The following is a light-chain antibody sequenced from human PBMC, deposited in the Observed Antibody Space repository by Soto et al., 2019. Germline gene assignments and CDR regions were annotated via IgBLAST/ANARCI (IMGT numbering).Light chain of an antibody. Sequence: EIVLTQSPVTLSLSPGERATLSCRASQSVSSYLAWYQQKPGQAPRLLIYDASNRATGIPARFSGSGSGTDFTLTISSLEPEYFAVYYCQQRSNWPPITFGGGTKVEIK. CDR1: QSVSSY. CDR2: DAS. V-gene: IGKV3-11*01. CDR3: QQRSNWPPIT. J-gene: IGKJ4*01.